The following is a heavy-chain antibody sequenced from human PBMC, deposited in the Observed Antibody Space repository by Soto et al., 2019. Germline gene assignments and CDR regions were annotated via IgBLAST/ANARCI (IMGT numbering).Heavy chain of an antibody. CDR3: ARLEGLATISYYFDF. CDR1: DDSINSDKYY. J-gene: IGHJ4*02. V-gene: IGHV4-39*01. D-gene: IGHD3-9*01. Sequence: TSETLSLTCSVSDDSINSDKYYWGWIRQPPEKGLEWIGSIYYRGNAYYKPSLQTRVTISLDKSKSQFSLKLNSVTAADSAVYFCARLEGLATISYYFDFWGPGALVTVSS. CDR2: IYYRGNA.